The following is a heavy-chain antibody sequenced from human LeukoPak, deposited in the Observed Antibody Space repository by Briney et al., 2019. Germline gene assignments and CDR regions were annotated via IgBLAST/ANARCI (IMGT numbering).Heavy chain of an antibody. Sequence: SETLSLTCTVSGDSISSYYWSWIRQPPGKGLEWIGYIYYIGSTNYNPSLKSRVTISVDTSKNQFSLKLSSVTAADTAAYYCARDYAFDIWGQGTMVTVSS. CDR1: GDSISSYY. CDR3: ARDYAFDI. CDR2: IYYIGST. J-gene: IGHJ3*02. V-gene: IGHV4-59*01.